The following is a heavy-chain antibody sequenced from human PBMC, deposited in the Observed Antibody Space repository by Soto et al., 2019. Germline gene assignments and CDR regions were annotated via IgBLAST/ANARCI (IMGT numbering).Heavy chain of an antibody. V-gene: IGHV4-59*08. D-gene: IGHD6-13*01. J-gene: IGHJ4*02. CDR1: GGPISSYY. Sequence: SETLSLTCTVSGGPISSYYWSWIRQPPGKGLEWIGYIYYSGSTNYNPSLKSRDTISVDTSKNQFSLKLSSVTAADTAVYYCARHDVSSWFDYWGQGTLVTVSS. CDR2: IYYSGST. CDR3: ARHDVSSWFDY.